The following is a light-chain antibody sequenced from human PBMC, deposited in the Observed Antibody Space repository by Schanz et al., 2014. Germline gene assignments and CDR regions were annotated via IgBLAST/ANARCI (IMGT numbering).Light chain of an antibody. CDR1: QSVTTK. Sequence: VMTQSPATLSVSAGERATLSCRASQSVTTKIAWYQQKPGQAPRLLIYGASSRATGIPARFSGSGSGTEFTLTISSLEPGDFVVYYCQQRNNWPYTFGQGTKLEIK. V-gene: IGKV3-15*01. CDR3: QQRNNWPYT. J-gene: IGKJ2*01. CDR2: GAS.